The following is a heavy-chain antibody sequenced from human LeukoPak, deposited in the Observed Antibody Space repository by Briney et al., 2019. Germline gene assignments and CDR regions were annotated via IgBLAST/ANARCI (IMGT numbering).Heavy chain of an antibody. Sequence: GGSLRLSCAASGFTFSRYWMSWVRQAPGKGLEWVANIKEDGSEKYYVDSVKGRFTISRDNSKNSLYLQMNTVRAEDTAVYYCVKGPRPDITVAHTVENWGQGTLVTVSS. CDR1: GFTFSRYW. CDR2: IKEDGSEK. J-gene: IGHJ4*02. V-gene: IGHV3-7*03. CDR3: VKGPRPDITVAHTVEN. D-gene: IGHD6-19*01.